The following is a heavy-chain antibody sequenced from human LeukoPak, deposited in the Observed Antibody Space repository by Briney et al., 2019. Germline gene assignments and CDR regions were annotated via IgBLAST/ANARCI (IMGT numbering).Heavy chain of an antibody. Sequence: ASVKVSCKASGYTFTNYFLHWVRQAPGQGLEWMGIINPSSGITSDAQKFQGRVTMTRDTSTSTVYMELSSLRSEDTAVYYCARDRAMVSNYYYYYMDVWGKGTTVTISS. J-gene: IGHJ6*03. V-gene: IGHV1-46*01. CDR1: GYTFTNYF. CDR3: ARDRAMVSNYYYYYMDV. D-gene: IGHD4/OR15-4a*01. CDR2: INPSSGIT.